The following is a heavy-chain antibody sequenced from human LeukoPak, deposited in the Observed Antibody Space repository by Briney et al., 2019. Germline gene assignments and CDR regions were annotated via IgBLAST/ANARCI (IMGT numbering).Heavy chain of an antibody. Sequence: PGGSLSLSCTASGFTFGSYWMHWVRQAPGKGMEWVSRINSDGSSISYADSVKGRFSISRDNAKSTLYLQMNSLRAEDMAVYYCARSLRSEYYYDYWGQGTLVTVSS. CDR3: ARSLRSEYYYDY. CDR1: GFTFGSYW. CDR2: INSDGSSI. V-gene: IGHV3-74*01. J-gene: IGHJ4*02. D-gene: IGHD2/OR15-2a*01.